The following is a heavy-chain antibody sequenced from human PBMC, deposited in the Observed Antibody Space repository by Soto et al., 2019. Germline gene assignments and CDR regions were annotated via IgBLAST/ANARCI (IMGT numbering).Heavy chain of an antibody. CDR1: GFTCGSYV. CDR2: ISYDGTNK. D-gene: IGHD1-1*01. Sequence: SLMRSCSSSGFTCGSYVIHLFRQAPGKGLEWVAVISYDGTNKYYADSVKGRFTISRDNSKNTLYLQMNSLRAEDTAVYYCATDIQWHYNFDYWGKGPLVTVSS. J-gene: IGHJ4*02. V-gene: IGHV3-30*03. CDR3: ATDIQWHYNFDY.